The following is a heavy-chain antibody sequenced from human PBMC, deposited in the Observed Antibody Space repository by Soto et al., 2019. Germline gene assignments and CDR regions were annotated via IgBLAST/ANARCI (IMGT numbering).Heavy chain of an antibody. V-gene: IGHV3-33*01. Sequence: VAVIWYDGSNKYYADSVKGRFTISRDNSKNTLYLQMNSLRAEDTAVYYCARSPPLRRYSIDYYYYYYMDVWGKGTTVTVSS. D-gene: IGHD4-4*01. CDR2: IWYDGSNK. CDR3: ARSPPLRRYSIDYYYYYYMDV. J-gene: IGHJ6*03.